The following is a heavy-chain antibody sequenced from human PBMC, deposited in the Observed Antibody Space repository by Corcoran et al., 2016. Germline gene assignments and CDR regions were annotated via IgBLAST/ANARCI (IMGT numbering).Heavy chain of an antibody. CDR1: GYTFTSYA. V-gene: IGHV1-3*01. CDR2: INAGNGNT. D-gene: IGHD1-1*01. Sequence: QVQLVQSGAEVKKPGASVKVSCKASGYTFTSYAMHWVRQAPGQRLEWMGWINAGNGNTKYSQKFQGRVTITRDTSASTAYMELSSLRSEDTAVYYCARDRLEITDWFDPWGQGTLVTVSS. J-gene: IGHJ5*02. CDR3: ARDRLEITDWFDP.